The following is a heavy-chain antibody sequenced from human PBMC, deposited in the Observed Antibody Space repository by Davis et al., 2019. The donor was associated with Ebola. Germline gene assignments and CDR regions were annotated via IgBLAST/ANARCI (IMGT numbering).Heavy chain of an antibody. CDR3: AGLGCCSGGSCTNWFEP. D-gene: IGHD2-15*01. CDR2: IYPGDSDT. V-gene: IGHV5-51*01. J-gene: IGHJ5*02. CDR1: GYSFTSYW. Sequence: KVSCKGSGYSFTSYWIAWVRQMPGKGLEWMGIIYPGDSDTRYSPSFQGQVTISADKSISTAYLQWSSLKASDTAMFYCAGLGCCSGGSCTNWFEPWGQGTLVTVSS.